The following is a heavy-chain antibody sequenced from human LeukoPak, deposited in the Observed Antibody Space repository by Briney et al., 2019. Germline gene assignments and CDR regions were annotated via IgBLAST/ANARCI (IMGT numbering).Heavy chain of an antibody. V-gene: IGHV3-30-3*01. CDR2: ISYDGRNK. J-gene: IGHJ4*02. CDR3: ARDAGYGDRLDY. CDR1: GFTFSSYA. Sequence: SGRSLRLSRAASGFTFSSYAMHWVRQAPGKGLEWVAVISYDGRNKYYADSVKGRFTISRDNSKNTLYLQMNSLRAEDTAVYYCARDAGYGDRLDYWGQGTLVTVSS. D-gene: IGHD4-17*01.